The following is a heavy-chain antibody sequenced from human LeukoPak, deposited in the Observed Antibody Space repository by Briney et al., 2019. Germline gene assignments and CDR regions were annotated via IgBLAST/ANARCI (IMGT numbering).Heavy chain of an antibody. CDR1: GFTLSSYS. V-gene: IGHV3-48*01. Sequence: PGGSLRLSCATSGFTLSSYSMNWVRQALGKGLEWVSYISSGSTTIYYADSVKGRFTISRDNAKSSLYLQMNSLRAEDTAVYYCARDVEQWLVRVYYFDYWGQGTLVTVSS. CDR2: ISSGSTTI. D-gene: IGHD6-19*01. CDR3: ARDVEQWLVRVYYFDY. J-gene: IGHJ4*02.